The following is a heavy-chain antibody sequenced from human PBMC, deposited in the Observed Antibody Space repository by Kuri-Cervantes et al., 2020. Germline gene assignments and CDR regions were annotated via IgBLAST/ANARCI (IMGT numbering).Heavy chain of an antibody. CDR3: ATTQRGYSYGYPNPFDY. CDR1: GGSFSGYY. D-gene: IGHD5-18*01. J-gene: IGHJ4*02. CDR2: INHSGST. V-gene: IGHV4-34*01. Sequence: SETLSLTCAVYGGSFSGYYWSWIRQPPGKGLEWIGEINHSGSTYYNPSLKSRVTISVDTSKNQFSLKLSSVTAADTAVYYCATTQRGYSYGYPNPFDYWGQGTLVTVSS.